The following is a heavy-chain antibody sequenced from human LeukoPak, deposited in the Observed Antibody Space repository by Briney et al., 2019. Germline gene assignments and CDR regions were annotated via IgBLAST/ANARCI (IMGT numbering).Heavy chain of an antibody. Sequence: GGSLRLSCAASGFTFDDYGMSWVRQTPGEGLEWLSYIDSSGSIIYYADSVRGRFTISRDSAKNSLYLQMNSLRVEDTALYYCARGWFDAWGQGVLVTVSS. CDR1: GFTFDDYG. CDR3: ARGWFDA. CDR2: IDSSGSII. J-gene: IGHJ5*02. V-gene: IGHV3-48*03.